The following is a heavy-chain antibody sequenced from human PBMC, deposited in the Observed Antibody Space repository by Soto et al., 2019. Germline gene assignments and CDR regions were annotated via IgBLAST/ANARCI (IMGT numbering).Heavy chain of an antibody. D-gene: IGHD7-27*01. V-gene: IGHV4-59*01. CDR1: GGSISSYY. CDR2: IYYSGST. J-gene: IGHJ5*02. Sequence: SETLSLTCTVSGGSISSYYWSWIRQPPGKGLEWIGYIYYSGSTNYNPSLKSRVTISVDTSKNQFSLKLSSVTAADTAVYYCARSLTGDWFDPWGQGTLVTVSS. CDR3: ARSLTGDWFDP.